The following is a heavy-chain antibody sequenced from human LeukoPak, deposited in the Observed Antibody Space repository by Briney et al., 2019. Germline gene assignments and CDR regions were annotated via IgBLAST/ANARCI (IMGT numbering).Heavy chain of an antibody. CDR2: MNPNSDNT. J-gene: IGHJ3*02. Sequence: ASVNVSCKASGYTFTSYGISWVRQAAGQGLEWMGWMNPNSDNTGYSQNFQGRVTFTRDTSIRTAYMELSSLRSEDTAVYFCARAIVMAGYCTTTRCYKPFDIWGQGTMVTVSS. CDR3: ARAIVMAGYCTTTRCYKPFDI. D-gene: IGHD2-2*02. CDR1: GYTFTSYG. V-gene: IGHV1-8*03.